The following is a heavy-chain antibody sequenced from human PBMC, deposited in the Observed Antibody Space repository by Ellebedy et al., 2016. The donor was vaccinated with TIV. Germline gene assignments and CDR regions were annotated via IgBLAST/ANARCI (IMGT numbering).Heavy chain of an antibody. CDR2: IIPIFGTA. J-gene: IGHJ4*02. V-gene: IGHV1-69*06. CDR1: GGTFSSYA. D-gene: IGHD3-16*01. Sequence: SVKVSCXASGGTFSSYAISWVRQAPGQGLEWMGGIIPIFGTANYAQKFQGRVTITADKSTSTAYMELSSLRSEDTAVYYCARGEGGPRGDYWGQGTLVTVSS. CDR3: ARGEGGPRGDY.